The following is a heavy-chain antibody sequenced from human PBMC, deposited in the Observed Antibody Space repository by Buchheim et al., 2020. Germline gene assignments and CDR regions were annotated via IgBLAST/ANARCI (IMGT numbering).Heavy chain of an antibody. CDR3: ARSGTYSGSYSLDY. D-gene: IGHD1-26*01. CDR1: GFTFSTYT. Sequence: EVQLVESGGGLVKPGGSLRLSCAASGFTFSTYTMNWVRQAPGKGLEWVSSISSSSTYIYYAGSVKGRFTISRDNAKNSLYLQMNSLRAEDTAVYYCARSGTYSGSYSLDYWGQGTL. V-gene: IGHV3-21*01. J-gene: IGHJ4*02. CDR2: ISSSSTYI.